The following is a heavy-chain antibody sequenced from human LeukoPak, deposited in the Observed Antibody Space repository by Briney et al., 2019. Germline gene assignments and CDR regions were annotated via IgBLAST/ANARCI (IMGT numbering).Heavy chain of an antibody. J-gene: IGHJ6*02. Sequence: SETPSLTCTVSGGSISSYYWSWIRQPPGKGLEWIGYIYYTGSTNYNPSLKSRVTISVDTSKNQFSLKLSSVTAADTAVYYCARDRVGATPGYYYYGMDVWGQGTTVTVSS. CDR1: GGSISSYY. CDR3: ARDRVGATPGYYYYGMDV. CDR2: IYYTGST. V-gene: IGHV4-59*01. D-gene: IGHD1-26*01.